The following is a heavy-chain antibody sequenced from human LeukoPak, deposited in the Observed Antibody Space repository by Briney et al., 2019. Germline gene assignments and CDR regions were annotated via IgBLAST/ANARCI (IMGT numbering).Heavy chain of an antibody. CDR2: FDPEDGET. D-gene: IGHD3-3*01. V-gene: IGHV1-24*01. J-gene: IGHJ4*02. CDR1: GYTLTELS. Sequence: ASVKVSCKVSGYTLTELSMHWVRQAPGKGLEWMGGFDPEDGETIYAQKFQGRVTMTEDTSTDTAYMELSSLRSEDTAVYHCATDVGDFWSGQLTPFDYWGQGTLVTVSS. CDR3: ATDVGDFWSGQLTPFDY.